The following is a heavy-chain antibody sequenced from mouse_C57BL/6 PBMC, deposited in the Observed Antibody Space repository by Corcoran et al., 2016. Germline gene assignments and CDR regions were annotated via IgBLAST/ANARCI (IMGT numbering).Heavy chain of an antibody. CDR3: ARVVDGYSWYIDV. D-gene: IGHD2-3*01. V-gene: IGHV3-6*01. J-gene: IGHJ1*03. Sequence: DVQLQESGPVLVKPSQSLSLTCSVTGYSITSGYYWNWIRQFPGNKLEWMGYISYDGSNNYNPSLKNRISITRDTSKNQFFLKLNSVTTEDTATYYCARVVDGYSWYIDVWGTGTTVTVSS. CDR2: ISYDGSN. CDR1: GYSITSGYY.